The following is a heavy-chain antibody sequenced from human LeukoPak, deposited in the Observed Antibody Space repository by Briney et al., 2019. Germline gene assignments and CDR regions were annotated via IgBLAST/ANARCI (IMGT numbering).Heavy chain of an antibody. Sequence: GGSLRLSCAASGFTFSGFWMHWVRQAPGKGLVWVSCISFDGSDATYADSVKGRFTISRDNAKNSLYLQMNSLRAEDTAFYYCAKDLYYYDSALDYWGQGTLVTVSS. CDR2: ISFDGSDA. CDR1: GFTFSGFW. CDR3: AKDLYYYDSALDY. J-gene: IGHJ4*02. D-gene: IGHD3-22*01. V-gene: IGHV3-74*01.